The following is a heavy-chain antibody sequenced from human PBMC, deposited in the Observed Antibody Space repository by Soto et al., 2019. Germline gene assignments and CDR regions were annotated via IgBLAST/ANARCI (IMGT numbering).Heavy chain of an antibody. V-gene: IGHV4-30-4*01. CDR2: IYYSGST. D-gene: IGHD3-10*01. CDR1: GGSISSGDYY. CDR3: ASGEFGELLY. Sequence: RXCTVSGGSISSGDYYWSWIRQPPGKGLEWIGYIYYSGSTYYNPSLKSRVTISVDTSKNQFSLKLSSVTAADTAVYYCASGEFGELLYWGQGTLVTVSS. J-gene: IGHJ4*02.